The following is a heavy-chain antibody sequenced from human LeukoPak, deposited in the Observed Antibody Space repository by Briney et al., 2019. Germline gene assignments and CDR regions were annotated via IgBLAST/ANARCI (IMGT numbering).Heavy chain of an antibody. D-gene: IGHD6-13*01. CDR2: IIPIFGTA. CDR1: GGTFSSYA. CDR3: ARTGTINPKYSSSWRYNWFDP. Sequence: GASVKVSCKASGGTFSSYAISWVRQAPGQGLEWMGGIIPIFGTANYAQKFQGRVTITADESTSTAYMELSSLRSEDTAVYYCARTGTINPKYSSSWRYNWFDPWGQGTLVTVSS. V-gene: IGHV1-69*13. J-gene: IGHJ5*02.